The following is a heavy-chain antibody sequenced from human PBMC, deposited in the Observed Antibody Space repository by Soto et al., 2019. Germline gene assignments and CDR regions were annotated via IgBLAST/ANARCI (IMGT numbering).Heavy chain of an antibody. D-gene: IGHD3-22*01. J-gene: IGHJ4*02. CDR3: AKFGYYDSSGYAGY. CDR1: GFTFSSYA. V-gene: IGHV3-23*01. Sequence: PGGSLRLSCAASGFTFSSYAMSWVRQAPGKGLEWVSAISGSGGSTYYADSVKGRFTISRDNSKNTLYLQMNSLRAEDTAVYYCAKFGYYDSSGYAGYWGQGTLVTVSS. CDR2: ISGSGGST.